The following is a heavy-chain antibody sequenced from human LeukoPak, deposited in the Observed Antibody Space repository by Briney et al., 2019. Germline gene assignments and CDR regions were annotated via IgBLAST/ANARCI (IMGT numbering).Heavy chain of an antibody. CDR2: ISSGSGPI. J-gene: IGHJ4*02. V-gene: IGHV3-21*01. CDR1: GFTFRIFT. D-gene: IGHD3-10*01. CDR3: ARGGSGNYDY. Sequence: GGSLRLSCAASGFTFRIFTMNCVRQAPGKGLEWVSSISSGSGPIYYADSVKGRFTISRDNAKNSLYLQMNSLRAEDTAVYYCARGGSGNYDYWGQGTLVTVSS.